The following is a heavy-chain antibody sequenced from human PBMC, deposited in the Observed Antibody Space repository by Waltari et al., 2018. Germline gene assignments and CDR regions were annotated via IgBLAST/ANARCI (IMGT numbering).Heavy chain of an antibody. CDR1: GFTFSSYA. CDR2: ISGSGGST. J-gene: IGHJ6*02. D-gene: IGHD2-15*01. V-gene: IGHV3-23*01. CDR3: ATLRMDCSGGSCYSGSYYYYGMDV. Sequence: EVQLLESGGGLVQPGGSLRLSCAASGFTFSSYAMSWVRQAPGTGLAWVSAISGSGGSTYYADSVKGRFTISRDNSKNTLYLQMNSLRAEDTAVYYCATLRMDCSGGSCYSGSYYYYGMDVWGQGTTVTVSS.